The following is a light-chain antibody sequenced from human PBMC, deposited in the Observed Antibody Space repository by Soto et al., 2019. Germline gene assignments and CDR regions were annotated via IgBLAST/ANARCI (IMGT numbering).Light chain of an antibody. CDR1: SSDVGGYNY. CDR2: DVS. J-gene: IGLJ1*01. V-gene: IGLV2-14*01. CDR3: SSYTSSSTLYV. Sequence: SVLTQPASVSGSPGQSITISCTGTSSDVGGYNYVSWYQQHPGKAPKLMIYDVSNRPSGVSNRFSGSKSGNTASLTISGLQAEDEADYCSSYTSSSTLYVFGTGTKLTVL.